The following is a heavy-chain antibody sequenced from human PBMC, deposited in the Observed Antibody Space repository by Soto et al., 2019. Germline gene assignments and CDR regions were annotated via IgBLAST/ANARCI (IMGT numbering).Heavy chain of an antibody. CDR1: GGSISSGGYY. Sequence: QVQLQESGPGLVKPSQTLSLTCTVSGGSISSGGYYWSWIRQHPGKGLEWIGYIYYSGSTYYNPSLKSRVTISVDTSKNQFSLKLSSVTAADTAVYYCVTAIPPAAVAFDIWGQGTMVTVSS. D-gene: IGHD2-2*02. CDR3: VTAIPPAAVAFDI. CDR2: IYYSGST. V-gene: IGHV4-31*03. J-gene: IGHJ3*02.